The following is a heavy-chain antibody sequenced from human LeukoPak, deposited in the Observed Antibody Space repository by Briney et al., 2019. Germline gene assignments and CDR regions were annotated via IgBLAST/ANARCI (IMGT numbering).Heavy chain of an antibody. V-gene: IGHV3-72*01. D-gene: IGHD5-24*01. CDR2: SRSKARGYTT. Sequence: GGCLRLSCAASGFTLSDYYMDWVRQTPEKGLEWVGRSRSKARGYTTEYAASVKGRFTISRDDSKKSIYLQMNSLTTEDTAVYYCVRGHNSFDNWGQGTLVTVSS. J-gene: IGHJ3*02. CDR3: VRGHNSFDN. CDR1: GFTLSDYY.